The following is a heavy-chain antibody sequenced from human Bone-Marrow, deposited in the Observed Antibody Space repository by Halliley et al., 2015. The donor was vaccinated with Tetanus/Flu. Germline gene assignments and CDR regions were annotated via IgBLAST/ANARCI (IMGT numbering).Heavy chain of an antibody. V-gene: IGHV3-23*01. CDR3: AKGIDLFAD. CDR2: ISDPGDTT. Sequence: GLEWVSAISDPGDTTYYADSVKGRFTLSRDNSKNTVYLQMNSLSVEDTXLYYCAKGIDLFADWGXXTRVTVSS. J-gene: IGHJ4*01. D-gene: IGHD3-9*01.